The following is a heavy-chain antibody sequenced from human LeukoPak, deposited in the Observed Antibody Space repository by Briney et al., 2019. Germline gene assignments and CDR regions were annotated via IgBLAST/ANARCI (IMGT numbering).Heavy chain of an antibody. CDR3: ATLYCSSTSCSIGKGDY. J-gene: IGHJ4*02. CDR2: INPNSGGT. Sequence: ASVKVSCKASRYTFTGYYIHWVRQVPGHGLEWMGWINPNSGGTNYAQKFQGRVTMTRDTSISTAYMELSSLRSDDTAVYYCATLYCSSTSCSIGKGDYWGQGTLVTVSS. CDR1: RYTFTGYY. V-gene: IGHV1-2*02. D-gene: IGHD2-2*01.